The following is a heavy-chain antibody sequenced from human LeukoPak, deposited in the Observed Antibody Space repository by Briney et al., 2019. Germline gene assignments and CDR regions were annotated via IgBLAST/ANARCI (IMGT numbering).Heavy chain of an antibody. J-gene: IGHJ4*02. V-gene: IGHV3-23*01. CDR2: ISGNGGST. Sequence: PGGSLRLSCAASGFTFSSYAMSWVRQGPGEGLEWLSGISGNGGSTYYEDSVEGRFTISRDNSKNTLSLHMTSLRTEDTAVYYCSRRTRNNYFDYWGQGTLVTVSS. CDR3: SRRTRNNYFDY. CDR1: GFTFSSYA. D-gene: IGHD1/OR15-1a*01.